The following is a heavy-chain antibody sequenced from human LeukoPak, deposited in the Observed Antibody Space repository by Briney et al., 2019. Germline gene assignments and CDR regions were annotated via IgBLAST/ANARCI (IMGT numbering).Heavy chain of an antibody. V-gene: IGHV3-48*03. Sequence: GESLKLSCATSGFSFSTYAMNWVRQAPGKGLEWVSYISSSGSTIYYADSVKGRFTISRDNAKNSLYLQMNSLRAEDTAVYYCAELGITMIGGVWGKGTTVTISS. J-gene: IGHJ6*04. CDR3: AELGITMIGGV. CDR1: GFSFSTYA. D-gene: IGHD3-10*02. CDR2: ISSSGSTI.